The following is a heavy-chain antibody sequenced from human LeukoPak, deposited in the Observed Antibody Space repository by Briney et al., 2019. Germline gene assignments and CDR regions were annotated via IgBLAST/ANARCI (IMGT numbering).Heavy chain of an antibody. CDR3: ARPAVNYDILTGFDY. CDR1: GFTFSSYA. J-gene: IGHJ4*02. D-gene: IGHD3-9*01. V-gene: IGHV3-30-3*01. Sequence: GGSLRLSCAASGFTFSSYAMHWVRQAPGKGLEWVAVISYDGSIKYYADSVKGRFTISRDNSKNTLCLQMNSLRAEDTAVYYCARPAVNYDILTGFDYWGQGTLVTVSS. CDR2: ISYDGSIK.